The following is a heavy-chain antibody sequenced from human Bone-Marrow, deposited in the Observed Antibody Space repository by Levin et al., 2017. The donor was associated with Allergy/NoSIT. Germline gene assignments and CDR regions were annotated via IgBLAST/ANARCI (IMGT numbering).Heavy chain of an antibody. Sequence: GESLKISCAASGFTFSSYGMHWVRQAPGKGLEWVAVISYDGSNKYYADSVKGRFTISRDNSKNTLYLQMNSLRAEDTAVYYCAKDLGCSSTQGFDYWGQGTLVTVSS. CDR1: GFTFSSYG. J-gene: IGHJ4*02. V-gene: IGHV3-30*18. CDR3: AKDLGCSSTQGFDY. CDR2: ISYDGSNK. D-gene: IGHD2-2*01.